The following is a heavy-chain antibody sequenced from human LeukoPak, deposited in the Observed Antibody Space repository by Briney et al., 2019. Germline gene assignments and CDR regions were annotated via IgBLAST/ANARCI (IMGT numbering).Heavy chain of an antibody. Sequence: PGGSLRLSCAASGFTVSSNYMSWVRQAPGKGLEWVSVIYSGGSTYYADSVKGRFTISRDNSKNTLYLQMNSLRAEDTAVYYCAKEATTVTTYYFDYWGQGTLVTVSS. CDR2: IYSGGST. D-gene: IGHD4-17*01. V-gene: IGHV3-53*01. J-gene: IGHJ4*02. CDR1: GFTVSSNY. CDR3: AKEATTVTTYYFDY.